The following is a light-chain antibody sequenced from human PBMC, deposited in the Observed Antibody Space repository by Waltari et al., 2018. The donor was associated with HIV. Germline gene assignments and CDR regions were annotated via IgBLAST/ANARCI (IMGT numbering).Light chain of an antibody. CDR3: QQYDNWLS. V-gene: IGKV3-15*01. J-gene: IGKJ4*01. CDR2: GAS. CDR1: QSVTSN. Sequence: VMTQSPATLSVSPGESATLSCRASQSVTSNLAWYQLKPGQAPRLLMYGASTRATGIPARFSGSGSGTEFTLTISSLQSEDFAVYVCQQYDNWLSFGGGTKVEIK.